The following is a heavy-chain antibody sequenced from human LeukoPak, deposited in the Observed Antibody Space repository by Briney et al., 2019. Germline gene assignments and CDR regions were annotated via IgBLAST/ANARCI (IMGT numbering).Heavy chain of an antibody. CDR2: IYYSGST. CDR1: GGSISSYY. J-gene: IGHJ2*01. Sequence: KPSETLSLTCTVSGGSISSYYWSWIRQPPGKGLEWIGYIYYSGSTNYNPSLKSRVTISVDTSKNQFSLKLSSVTAADTAVYYCARDLTSWYFDVWGRGTLVTVSS. CDR3: ARDLTSWYFDV. V-gene: IGHV4-59*12.